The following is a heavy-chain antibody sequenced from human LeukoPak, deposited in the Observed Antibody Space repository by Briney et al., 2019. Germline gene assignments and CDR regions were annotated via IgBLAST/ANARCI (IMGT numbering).Heavy chain of an antibody. J-gene: IGHJ6*03. CDR1: GFTFSSYS. Sequence: PGGSLRLSCAASGFTFSSYSMNWVRQAPGKGLEWVSYISSSSSTIYYADSVKGRFTISRDNAKNSLYLQMNSLRAEDTAVYYCARRDTEPYYYYMDVWGKGTTVTVSS. V-gene: IGHV3-48*04. CDR3: ARRDTEPYYYYMDV. CDR2: ISSSSSTI.